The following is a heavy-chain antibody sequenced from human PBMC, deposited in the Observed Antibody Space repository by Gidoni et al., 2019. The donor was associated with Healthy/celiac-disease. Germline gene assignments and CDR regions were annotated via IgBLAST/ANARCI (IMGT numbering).Heavy chain of an antibody. CDR1: GFTFSSYG. D-gene: IGHD3-3*01. J-gene: IGHJ4*02. CDR2: IWYDGSNK. V-gene: IGHV3-33*01. Sequence: QVQLVESGGGVVQPGRSLRLSCAASGFTFSSYGMHWVRQAPGKGLEWVAVIWYDGSNKYYADYVKGRFTISRDNSKNTLYLQMNSLRAEDTAVYYCARDFGITIFGVVPTPWYFDYWGQGTLVTVSS. CDR3: ARDFGITIFGVVPTPWYFDY.